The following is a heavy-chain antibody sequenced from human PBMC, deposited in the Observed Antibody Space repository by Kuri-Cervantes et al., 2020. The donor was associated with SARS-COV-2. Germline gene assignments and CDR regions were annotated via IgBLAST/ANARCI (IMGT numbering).Heavy chain of an antibody. CDR3: ASPIYCSSTSCYLGRSHDAFDI. V-gene: IGHV3-20*04. J-gene: IGHJ3*02. Sequence: GESLKISCAASGFTFDDYGMNWVRQAPGKGLEWVSGINWNGGSTYYADSVKGRFTISRDNAKNSLYLQMNSLRAEDTAVYYCASPIYCSSTSCYLGRSHDAFDIWGQGTMVTVSS. D-gene: IGHD2-2*01. CDR2: INWNGGST. CDR1: GFTFDDYG.